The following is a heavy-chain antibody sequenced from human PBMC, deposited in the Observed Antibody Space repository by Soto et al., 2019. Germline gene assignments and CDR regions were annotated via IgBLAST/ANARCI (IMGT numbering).Heavy chain of an antibody. CDR3: AKADIVVVPAAMGYYYYGMDV. CDR1: GFTFSSYA. Sequence: GGSLRLSCAASGFTFSSYAMSWVRQAPGKGLEWVSAISGSGGSTYYADSVKGRFTISRDNSKNTLYLQMNSLRAEDTAVYYCAKADIVVVPAAMGYYYYGMDVWGQGTTVTVSS. D-gene: IGHD2-2*01. CDR2: ISGSGGST. V-gene: IGHV3-23*01. J-gene: IGHJ6*02.